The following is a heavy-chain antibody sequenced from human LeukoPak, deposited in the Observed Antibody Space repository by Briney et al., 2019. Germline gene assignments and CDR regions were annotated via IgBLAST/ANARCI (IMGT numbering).Heavy chain of an antibody. J-gene: IGHJ4*02. CDR1: GGSFSGYY. CDR2: INHSGST. D-gene: IGHD3-10*01. Sequence: SETLSLTCAVYGGSFSGYYWSWIRQPPGKGLEWIGEINHSGSTNYNPSLKSRVTISVDTSKNQFSLELSSVTAADTAVYYCARGSGTRYWGQGTLVTVSS. V-gene: IGHV4-34*01. CDR3: ARGSGTRY.